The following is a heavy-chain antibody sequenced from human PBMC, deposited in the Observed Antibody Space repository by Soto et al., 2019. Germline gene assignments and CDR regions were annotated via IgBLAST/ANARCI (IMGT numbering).Heavy chain of an antibody. CDR3: ARDPTPRYYDSSGAPFDY. Sequence: QVQLVQSGAEVKKTGASVKVSCKASGYTFTSYGISWVRQAPGQGLEWMGWISAYNGNTNYAQKLQGRVTMTTDTSTSTAYMELRSLRYDDTAGYYCARDPTPRYYDSSGAPFDYWGQVTLVTVSS. D-gene: IGHD3-22*01. V-gene: IGHV1-18*04. CDR1: GYTFTSYG. CDR2: ISAYNGNT. J-gene: IGHJ4*02.